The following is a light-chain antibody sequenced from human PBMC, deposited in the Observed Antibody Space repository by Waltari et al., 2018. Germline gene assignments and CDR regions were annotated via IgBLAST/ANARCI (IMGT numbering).Light chain of an antibody. J-gene: IGLJ2*01. CDR2: DVT. Sequence: QSALTQPASVSGSPGQSITISCTGTSSDVGGSNYVSWYQPHPGKAPKLMIYDVTKRPSGVSNRFSGSKSGNTASLTISGLQAEDEADYYCCSYAGSSTLVFGGGTKLTVL. CDR3: CSYAGSSTLV. CDR1: SSDVGGSNY. V-gene: IGLV2-23*02.